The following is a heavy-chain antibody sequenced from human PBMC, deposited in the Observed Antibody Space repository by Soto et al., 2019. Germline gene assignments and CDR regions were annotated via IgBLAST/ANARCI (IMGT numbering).Heavy chain of an antibody. CDR2: ISGSGGST. V-gene: IGHV3-23*01. J-gene: IGHJ4*02. CDR3: AKAGDFWSGYYTGEDY. CDR1: GFTFSSYA. Sequence: GGSLRLSCAASGFTFSSYAMSWVRQAPGKGLEWVSAISGSGGSTYYADSVKGRFTISRDNSKNTLYLQMNSLRAEDTAVYYCAKAGDFWSGYYTGEDYWGQGTLVTVSS. D-gene: IGHD3-3*01.